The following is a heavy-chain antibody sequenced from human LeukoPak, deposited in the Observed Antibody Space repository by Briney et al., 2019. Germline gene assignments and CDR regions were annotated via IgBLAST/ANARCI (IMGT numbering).Heavy chain of an antibody. D-gene: IGHD3-10*01. CDR2: INPNSGGT. V-gene: IGHV1-2*02. J-gene: IGHJ4*02. Sequence: ASVKVSCTASGYTFTSYYMHWVRQAPRQGLEWMGWINPNSGGTNYAQKFQGTVTMTRDTSISTAYMELSRLRSDDTAVYYCASEYGSGSNTLYYWGQGTLVTVSS. CDR1: GYTFTSYY. CDR3: ASEYGSGSNTLYY.